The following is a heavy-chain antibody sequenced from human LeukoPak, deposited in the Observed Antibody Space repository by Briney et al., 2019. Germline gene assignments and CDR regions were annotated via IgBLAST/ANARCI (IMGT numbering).Heavy chain of an antibody. J-gene: IGHJ4*02. Sequence: PSETLSLTCAVYGGSFSGYYWSWIRQPPGKGLEWIGEINHSGSTNYNPSLKSRVTISVDTSKNQFSLKLSSVTAADTAVYYCARGNWLLDYWGQGTLVTVSP. D-gene: IGHD3-22*01. CDR2: INHSGST. CDR1: GGSFSGYY. V-gene: IGHV4-34*01. CDR3: ARGNWLLDY.